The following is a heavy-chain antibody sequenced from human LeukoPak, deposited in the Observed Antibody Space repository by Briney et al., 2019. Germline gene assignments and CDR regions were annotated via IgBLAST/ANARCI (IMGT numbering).Heavy chain of an antibody. D-gene: IGHD3-22*01. CDR3: ARGFYYDSSGYHYLSPDY. J-gene: IGHJ4*02. Sequence: GGSLRLSCAASGFTFSSYSMNWVRQAPGKGLEWVAVIWYDGSNKYYADSVKGRFTISRDNSKNTLYLQMNSLRAEDTAVYYCARGFYYDSSGYHYLSPDYWGQGTLVTVSS. V-gene: IGHV3-33*08. CDR2: IWYDGSNK. CDR1: GFTFSSYS.